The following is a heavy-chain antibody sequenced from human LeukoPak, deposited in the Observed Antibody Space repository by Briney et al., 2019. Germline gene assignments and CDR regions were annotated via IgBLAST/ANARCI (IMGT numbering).Heavy chain of an antibody. CDR2: ISYDGSNK. CDR1: GFTFSSYA. D-gene: IGHD2-2*01. CDR3: AGSYQLLHYYYYGMDV. V-gene: IGHV3-30-3*01. J-gene: IGHJ6*02. Sequence: GGSLRLSCADSGFTFSSYAMHWVRQAPGKGLEWVPVISYDGSNKYYADSVKGRFTISRDNSKNTLYLQMNSLRAEDTAVYYCAGSYQLLHYYYYGMDVWGQGTTVTVSS.